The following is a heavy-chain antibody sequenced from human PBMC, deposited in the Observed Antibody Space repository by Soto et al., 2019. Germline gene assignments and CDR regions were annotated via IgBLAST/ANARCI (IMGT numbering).Heavy chain of an antibody. CDR3: AKNGYSSGWYISPMSVGFDP. V-gene: IGHV3-30*18. CDR2: ISYDGSNK. D-gene: IGHD6-19*01. J-gene: IGHJ5*02. CDR1: GFTFSSYG. Sequence: QVQLVESGGGVVQPGRSLRLSCAASGFTFSSYGMHWVRQAPGKGLEWVAVISYDGSNKYYADSVKGRFTISRDNSKNTLYLQMNSLRAEDTAVYYCAKNGYSSGWYISPMSVGFDPWGQGTLVTVSS.